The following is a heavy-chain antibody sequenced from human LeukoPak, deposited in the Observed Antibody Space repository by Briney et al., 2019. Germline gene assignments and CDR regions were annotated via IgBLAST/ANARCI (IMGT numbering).Heavy chain of an antibody. Sequence: PGGSLRLSCAASGFTFSSYSMNWVRQAPGKGLEWVSYISSSSSTIYYADSVKGRFTISRDNAKNSLYLQMNSLRAEDTAVYYCAREYYYDRGYWGQGTLVTVSS. CDR3: AREYYYDRGY. J-gene: IGHJ4*02. CDR1: GFTFSSYS. CDR2: ISSSSSTI. D-gene: IGHD3-22*01. V-gene: IGHV3-48*01.